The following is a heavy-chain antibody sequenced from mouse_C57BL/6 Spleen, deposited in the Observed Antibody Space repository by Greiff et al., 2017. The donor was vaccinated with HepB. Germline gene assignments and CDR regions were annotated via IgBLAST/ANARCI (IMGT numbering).Heavy chain of an antibody. J-gene: IGHJ1*03. CDR1: GYAFSSYW. D-gene: IGHD1-1*01. V-gene: IGHV1-80*01. Sequence: QVQLQQSGAELVKPGASVKISCKASGYAFSSYWMNWVKQRPGKGLEWIGQIYPGDGDTNYNGKFKGKATLTADKSSSTAYMQLSSLTSEDSAVYFCARSESSYWYFDVWGTGTTVTVSS. CDR3: ARSESSYWYFDV. CDR2: IYPGDGDT.